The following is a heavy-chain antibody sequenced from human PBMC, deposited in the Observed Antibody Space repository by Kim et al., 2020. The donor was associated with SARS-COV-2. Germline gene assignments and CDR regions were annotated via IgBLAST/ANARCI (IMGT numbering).Heavy chain of an antibody. J-gene: IGHJ6*02. CDR3: ARVLGFGELFYGMDV. Sequence: PTLKGRVPISVDTYKNQFSLKLSSVTAADTAVYYCARVLGFGELFYGMDVWGQGTTVTVSS. D-gene: IGHD3-10*01. V-gene: IGHV4-59*01.